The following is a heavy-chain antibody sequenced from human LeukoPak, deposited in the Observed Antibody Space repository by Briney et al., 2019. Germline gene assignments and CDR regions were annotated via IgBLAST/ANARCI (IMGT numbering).Heavy chain of an antibody. CDR1: GFPFSSYA. V-gene: IGHV3-23*01. Sequence: GGSLRLSCAASGFPFSSYAMSWVRQAPGKGREWVSAISGSGGSTYYADSVKGRFTISRDNSKNTLYLQMNSLRPEDTAVYYCAKGRVAWFDPWGQGTLVTVSS. CDR3: AKGRVAWFDP. J-gene: IGHJ5*02. CDR2: ISGSGGST. D-gene: IGHD2-15*01.